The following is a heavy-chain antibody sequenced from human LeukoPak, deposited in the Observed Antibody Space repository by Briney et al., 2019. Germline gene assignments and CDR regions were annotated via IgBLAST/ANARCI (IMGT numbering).Heavy chain of an antibody. CDR1: GFTVSSNY. J-gene: IGHJ5*02. CDR2: IYSGGST. D-gene: IGHD1-14*01. V-gene: IGHV3-53*01. Sequence: PGGSLRLSCAASGFTVSSNYMSWVRQAPGKGLEWVSVIYSGGSTYYADSVKGRFTISRDNSKNTLYLQMNSLRAEDTAVYYCAKALSGGTNNWFDPWGQGTLVTVSS. CDR3: AKALSGGTNNWFDP.